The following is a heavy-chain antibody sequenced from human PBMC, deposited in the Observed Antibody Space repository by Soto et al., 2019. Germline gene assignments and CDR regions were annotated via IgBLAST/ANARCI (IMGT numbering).Heavy chain of an antibody. CDR1: GGSFSGYY. D-gene: IGHD3-9*01. CDR3: ARDHKYYDILTGYYKGYYYFDY. Sequence: QVQLQQWGAGLLKPSETLSLTCAVYGGSFSGYYWSWIRQPPGKGLEWIGEINHSGSTNYNPSLKSRVTISVDTSKTQFSLKLSSVTAADTAVYYCARDHKYYDILTGYYKGYYYFDYWGQGTLVTVSS. CDR2: INHSGST. J-gene: IGHJ4*02. V-gene: IGHV4-34*01.